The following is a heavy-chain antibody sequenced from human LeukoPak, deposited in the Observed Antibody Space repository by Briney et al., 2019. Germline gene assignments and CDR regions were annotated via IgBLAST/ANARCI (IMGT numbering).Heavy chain of an antibody. CDR2: IYPGDSDT. V-gene: IGHV5-51*01. Sequence: GESLKLSCKGSGYSFTSYWIGWVRQLPGKGLKWMGIIYPGDSDTRFSPSFQGQVTISADKSISTAYLQWSSLKASDTSMYYCARAITGTDRLVDYWGQGTLVTVSS. D-gene: IGHD1-20*01. CDR1: GYSFTSYW. CDR3: ARAITGTDRLVDY. J-gene: IGHJ4*02.